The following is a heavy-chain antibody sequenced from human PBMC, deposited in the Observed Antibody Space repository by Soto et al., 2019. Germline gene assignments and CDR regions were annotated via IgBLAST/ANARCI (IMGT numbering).Heavy chain of an antibody. CDR1: GGSISSGGYY. D-gene: IGHD3-10*01. V-gene: IGHV4-31*03. Sequence: SETLSLTCTVSGGSISSGGYYWSWIRQHPGKGLEWIGYIYYSGSTYYNPSLKSRVTISVDTSKNQFSLKLSSVTAADTAVYYCARHAFGSGFYYVMNVWGQGTTVTVSS. CDR3: ARHAFGSGFYYVMNV. CDR2: IYYSGST. J-gene: IGHJ6*02.